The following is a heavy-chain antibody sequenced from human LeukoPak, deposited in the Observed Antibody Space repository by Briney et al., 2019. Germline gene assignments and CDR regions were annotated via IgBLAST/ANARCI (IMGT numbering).Heavy chain of an antibody. Sequence: PMASVKVSCKASGVTFSSYAISWVRQAPGPGLEWMGGITPFFGAANYAQKFQGRVTITADESTNTAYMELSSLRSEDTAVYYCARDSGERGSGSCLIAYWGQGTLVTVSS. CDR3: ARDSGERGSGSCLIAY. CDR2: ITPFFGAA. V-gene: IGHV1-69*13. D-gene: IGHD3-10*01. CDR1: GVTFSSYA. J-gene: IGHJ4*02.